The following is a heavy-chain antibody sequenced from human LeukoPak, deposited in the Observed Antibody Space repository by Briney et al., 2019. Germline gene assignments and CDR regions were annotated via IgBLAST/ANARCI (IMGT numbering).Heavy chain of an antibody. Sequence: PGRSLRLSCAASGFTFSGYGMHWVRQAPGKGLEWVAVISYDGSNKYYADSVEGRFTIAGDNSKNILYLQMNSLRADDTAVYYCAKDMHYDSSGYYGLQFDSWGQGTLVTVSS. V-gene: IGHV3-30*18. CDR3: AKDMHYDSSGYYGLQFDS. D-gene: IGHD3-22*01. J-gene: IGHJ4*02. CDR2: ISYDGSNK. CDR1: GFTFSGYG.